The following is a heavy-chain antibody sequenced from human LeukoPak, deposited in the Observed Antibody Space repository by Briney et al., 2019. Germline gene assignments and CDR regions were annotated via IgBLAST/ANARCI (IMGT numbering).Heavy chain of an antibody. Sequence: SETLSLTCAVYGGSFSGYYWSWIRQPPGKGLEWIGEINHSGSTNYNPSLKSRVTISVDTSKNQFSLKLSSVTAADTAVYYCARNVVVAPRKNFDYWGQGTLVTVSS. D-gene: IGHD2-15*01. CDR3: ARNVVVAPRKNFDY. CDR1: GGSFSGYY. V-gene: IGHV4-34*01. CDR2: INHSGST. J-gene: IGHJ4*02.